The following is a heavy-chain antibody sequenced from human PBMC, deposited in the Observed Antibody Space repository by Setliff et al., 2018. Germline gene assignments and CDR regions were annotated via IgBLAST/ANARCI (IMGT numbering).Heavy chain of an antibody. V-gene: IGHV1-69*13. CDR2: IIPIFGTA. CDR1: GYTLTELS. Sequence: SVKVSCKVSGYTLTELSMHWVRQAPGKGLEWMGRIIPIFGTANYAQKFQGRVTITADESTSTAYMELSSLRSEDTAVYYCARVQQLGTFDYWGQGTLVTVSS. D-gene: IGHD6-13*01. J-gene: IGHJ4*02. CDR3: ARVQQLGTFDY.